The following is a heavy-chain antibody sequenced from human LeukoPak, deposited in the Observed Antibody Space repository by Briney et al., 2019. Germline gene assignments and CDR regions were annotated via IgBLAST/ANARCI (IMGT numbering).Heavy chain of an antibody. CDR3: AREGIVVAANVDY. CDR2: ISYDGSNK. J-gene: IGHJ4*02. CDR1: GFTFSSYA. D-gene: IGHD2-15*01. Sequence: GGSVRLSCADSGFTFSSYAMHWVRQAPGKGLEWVAVISYDGSNKYYADSVKGRFTISRDNFKNTLYLQMNSLRAEDTAVYYCAREGIVVAANVDYWGQGTLVTVSS. V-gene: IGHV3-30*04.